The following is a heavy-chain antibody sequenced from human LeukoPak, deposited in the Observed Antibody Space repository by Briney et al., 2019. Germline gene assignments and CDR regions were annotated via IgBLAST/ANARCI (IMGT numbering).Heavy chain of an antibody. Sequence: GGSLRLSCAASGFTFSSYAMHWVRQAPGKGLEWVAVIWYDGSNKYYADSVKGRFTISRDNSKNTLYPQMNSLRAEDTAVYYCARDGMVAHIDYWGQGTLVTVSS. J-gene: IGHJ4*02. V-gene: IGHV3-33*08. CDR3: ARDGMVAHIDY. D-gene: IGHD2-8*01. CDR1: GFTFSSYA. CDR2: IWYDGSNK.